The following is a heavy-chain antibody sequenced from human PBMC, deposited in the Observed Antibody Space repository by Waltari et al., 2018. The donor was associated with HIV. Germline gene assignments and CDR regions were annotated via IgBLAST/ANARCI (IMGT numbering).Heavy chain of an antibody. D-gene: IGHD1-26*01. CDR2: ISGSGGST. Sequence: EVQLLESGGGLVQPGGSLRLSCAASGFTFSSYAMSWVRQAPGKGLEWVSAISGSGGSTYYADSVKGRFTISRDNSKNTLYLQMNSLRAEDTAVYYCAKDSRVVGATGLYFDYWGQGTLVTVSS. J-gene: IGHJ4*02. CDR3: AKDSRVVGATGLYFDY. V-gene: IGHV3-23*01. CDR1: GFTFSSYA.